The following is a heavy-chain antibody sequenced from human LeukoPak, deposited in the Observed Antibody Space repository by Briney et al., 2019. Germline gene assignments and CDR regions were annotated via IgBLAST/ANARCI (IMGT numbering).Heavy chain of an antibody. CDR2: FYYSGST. D-gene: IGHD2-15*01. CDR1: GGSIASSNYY. CDR3: AKGYCRGGSCSAYSFDY. J-gene: IGHJ4*02. Sequence: SETLSLTCTVSGGSIASSNYYWGWIRQPPGKVLEWIGSFYYSGSTYYNPSLKSRVTISVDTSKNQFSLKLSSVTAADTAVYYCAKGYCRGGSCSAYSFDYWGQGTLVTVSS. V-gene: IGHV4-39*07.